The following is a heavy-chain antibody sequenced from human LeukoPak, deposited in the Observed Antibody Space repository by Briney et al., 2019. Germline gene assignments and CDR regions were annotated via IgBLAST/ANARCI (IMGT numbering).Heavy chain of an antibody. J-gene: IGHJ6*02. CDR3: ARGATFYYYYGMDV. Sequence: ASVKVSCKASGGTFSSYAISWVRQAPGQGLEWMGGIIPIFGTANYAQKFQGRVTFTADESTSTAYMELSSLRSEDTAVYYCARGATFYYYYGMDVWGQGTTVTVSS. CDR1: GGTFSSYA. CDR2: IIPIFGTA. V-gene: IGHV1-69*01.